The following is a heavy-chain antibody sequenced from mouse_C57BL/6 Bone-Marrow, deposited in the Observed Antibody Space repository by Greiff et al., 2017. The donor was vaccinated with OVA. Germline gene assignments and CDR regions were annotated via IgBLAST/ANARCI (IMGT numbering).Heavy chain of an antibody. J-gene: IGHJ1*03. CDR2: IRNKANGYTT. CDR3: ARYPGNYGSSYVRWYFDV. Sequence: DVMLVESGGGLVQPGGSLSLSCAASGFTFTDYYMSWVRQPPGKALEWLGFIRNKANGYTTEYSASVKGRFTISSDNSQSILYLQMNALRAEDSATYYCARYPGNYGSSYVRWYFDVWGTGTTVTVSS. D-gene: IGHD1-1*01. CDR1: GFTFTDYY. V-gene: IGHV7-3*01.